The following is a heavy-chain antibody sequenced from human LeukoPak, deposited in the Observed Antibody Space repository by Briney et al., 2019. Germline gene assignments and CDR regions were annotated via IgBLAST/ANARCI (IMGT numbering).Heavy chain of an antibody. V-gene: IGHV3-21*01. CDR3: ARDSFGRITMVRGVIKHAFDI. D-gene: IGHD3-10*01. CDR2: ISISGSYI. CDR1: GFTFSSYS. J-gene: IGHJ3*02. Sequence: PGGSLRLSCAPSGFTFSSYSMIWVHQAPGKGVNGVSSISISGSYIYNADSVKGRFSISRDNAKTSLYLQMNSLRAQDTAVYYCARDSFGRITMVRGVIKHAFDIWGQGTMVTVSS.